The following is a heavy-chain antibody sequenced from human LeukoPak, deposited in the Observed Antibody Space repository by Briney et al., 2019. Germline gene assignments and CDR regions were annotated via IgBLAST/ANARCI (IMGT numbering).Heavy chain of an antibody. J-gene: IGHJ4*02. CDR1: GVSVSSDSAS. CDR2: TYYRSKWYN. CDR3: ASSLAAVGGSAFFDY. V-gene: IGHV6-1*01. Sequence: SQTLSLTCAISGVSVSSDSASWSWVRQSPSRGLKWLGRTYYRSKWYNDYAGSVKGRIAINPDTSKNHFSLQLHSVTPEDTAVYYCASSLAAVGGSAFFDYWGQGILVTVSS. D-gene: IGHD6-19*01.